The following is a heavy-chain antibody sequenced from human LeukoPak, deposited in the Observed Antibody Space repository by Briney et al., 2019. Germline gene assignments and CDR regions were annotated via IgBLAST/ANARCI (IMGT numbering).Heavy chain of an antibody. CDR2: ISGSGGST. J-gene: IGHJ4*02. CDR1: GFTFSSYA. D-gene: IGHD3-3*02. Sequence: GGSLRLSCAASGFTFSSYAMSWVRQAPGKGLEWVSAISGSGGSTYYAASVKGRFTISRDNAKNSLYLQMNSLRAEDTAVYYCASRNFAKGFDYWGQGTLVTVSS. V-gene: IGHV3-23*01. CDR3: ASRNFAKGFDY.